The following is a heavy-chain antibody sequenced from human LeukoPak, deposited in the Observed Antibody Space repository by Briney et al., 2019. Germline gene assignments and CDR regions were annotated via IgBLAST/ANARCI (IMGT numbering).Heavy chain of an antibody. D-gene: IGHD4-23*01. CDR3: ARQDDYSGNSVDY. CDR2: IYYSGST. J-gene: IGHJ4*02. Sequence: SETLSLTCTVSGGSISSSSYYWGWIRRPPGKGLEWIGSIYYSGSTYYNPSLKSRVTISVDTSKNQFSLKLSSVTAADTAVYYCARQDDYSGNSVDYWGQGTLVTVSS. CDR1: GGSISSSSYY. V-gene: IGHV4-39*01.